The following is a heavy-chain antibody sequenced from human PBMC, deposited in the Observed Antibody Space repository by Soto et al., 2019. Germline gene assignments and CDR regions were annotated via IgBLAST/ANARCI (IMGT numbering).Heavy chain of an antibody. J-gene: IGHJ2*01. V-gene: IGHV3-73*02. Sequence: EVQLVESGGGLVQPGGSLKLSYAASGFTFSGSAMHWVRQASGKGLEWVGRIRSKANNYATVYAASVKDRFTISRDDSKNTAHLQMNSLKTEDTAVYYCARHALQYCGGDCYLLPYFDLWGRGTLVTVSS. D-gene: IGHD2-21*02. CDR2: IRSKANNYAT. CDR3: ARHALQYCGGDCYLLPYFDL. CDR1: GFTFSGSA.